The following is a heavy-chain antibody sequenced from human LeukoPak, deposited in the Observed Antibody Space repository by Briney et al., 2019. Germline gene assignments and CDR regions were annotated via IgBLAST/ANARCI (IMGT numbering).Heavy chain of an antibody. D-gene: IGHD3-10*01. V-gene: IGHV4-59*08. Sequence: SETLSLTCTVSGGSISSYYWSWIRQPPGKGLEWIGYIYYSGSTNYNPSLKNRVTISVDTSKNQFSLKLSSVTAADTAVYYCARNYGSGSWFDPWGQGTLVTVSS. CDR2: IYYSGST. J-gene: IGHJ5*02. CDR3: ARNYGSGSWFDP. CDR1: GGSISSYY.